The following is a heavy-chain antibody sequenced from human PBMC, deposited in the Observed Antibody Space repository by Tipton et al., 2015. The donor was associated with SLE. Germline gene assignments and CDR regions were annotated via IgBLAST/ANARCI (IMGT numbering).Heavy chain of an antibody. D-gene: IGHD6-19*01. CDR2: INHSGST. CDR3: SRVPDEHARREAGES. J-gene: IGHJ3*01. V-gene: IGHV4-34*01. CDR1: GGSFSGYY. Sequence: TLSLTCAVYGGSFSGYYWSWIRQPPGQGLEWIWEINHSGSTNYNPSLKSRVTISVDTSTHQFSRKLSSVSAADTAVYYCSRVPDEHARREAGESGGQGTMVTVSA.